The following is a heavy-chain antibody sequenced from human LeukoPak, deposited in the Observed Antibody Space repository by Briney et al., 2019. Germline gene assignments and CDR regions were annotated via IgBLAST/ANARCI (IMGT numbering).Heavy chain of an antibody. J-gene: IGHJ4*02. D-gene: IGHD4-17*01. CDR3: ATHYGDYSLEY. Sequence: GGSLRLSCAASGFTVSTNYMSWVRQVPGKGLGWVSVFYNGGRAFYADSENGRFTISRDTSRNTLYLQMNNLRAEDTAVYYCATHYGDYSLEYWGQGTLVTVSS. CDR2: FYNGGRA. V-gene: IGHV3-53*01. CDR1: GFTVSTNY.